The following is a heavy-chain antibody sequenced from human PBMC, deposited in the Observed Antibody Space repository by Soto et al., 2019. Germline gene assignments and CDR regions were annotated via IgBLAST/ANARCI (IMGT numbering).Heavy chain of an antibody. D-gene: IGHD1-1*01. CDR3: AHGSTSGKTIFFEY. V-gene: IGHV2-5*02. J-gene: IGHJ4*02. CDR1: GLAFSTADRD. CDR2: IDDDDNK. Sequence: QITVKESGPALVKPTQTLTLTCTFSGLAFSTADRDVGWIRQAPGKALDWLALIDDDDNKRYSPSLKNRLTIASGTSKNQVVLTMTDMDPVDTATHSCAHGSTSGKTIFFEYCGQVTLVTVSA.